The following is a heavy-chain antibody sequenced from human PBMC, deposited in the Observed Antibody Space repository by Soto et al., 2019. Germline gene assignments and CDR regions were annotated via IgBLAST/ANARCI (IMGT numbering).Heavy chain of an antibody. D-gene: IGHD3-3*01. J-gene: IGHJ5*02. Sequence: QVQLVQSGAEVKKPGSSVKVSCKASGGTFSSYAISWVRQAPGQGLEWMGGIIPIFGTANYAQKFQGRVTITTDESKSTAYMELSSLRSEDTAVYFCARDQSRYDFWSGYLLGWFDPWGQGTLVTVSS. CDR2: IIPIFGTA. V-gene: IGHV1-69*01. CDR1: GGTFSSYA. CDR3: ARDQSRYDFWSGYLLGWFDP.